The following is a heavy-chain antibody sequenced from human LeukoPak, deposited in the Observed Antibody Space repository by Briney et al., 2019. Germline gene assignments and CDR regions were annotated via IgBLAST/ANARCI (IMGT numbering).Heavy chain of an antibody. Sequence: ASVKVSCKASGYTFTSYYMHWVRQAPGQGLEWMGIINPSGGSTSYAQKFQGRVTMTRDTSTSTVYMELSSLRSEDTAVCYCASGEYCSSTSCSPRIDAFDIWGQGTMVTVSS. V-gene: IGHV1-46*01. CDR2: INPSGGST. J-gene: IGHJ3*02. CDR1: GYTFTSYY. D-gene: IGHD2-2*01. CDR3: ASGEYCSSTSCSPRIDAFDI.